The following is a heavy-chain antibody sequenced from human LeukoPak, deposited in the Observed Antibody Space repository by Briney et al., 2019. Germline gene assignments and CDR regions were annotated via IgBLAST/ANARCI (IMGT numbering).Heavy chain of an antibody. CDR3: AEAAGYMYGYYYLDS. J-gene: IGHJ4*02. D-gene: IGHD5-12*01. Sequence: DSVKGRFTISRDNSRSTLFLHMNSLRAEDTALYYCAEAAGYMYGYYYLDSWGQGTLVTVSS. V-gene: IGHV3-23*01.